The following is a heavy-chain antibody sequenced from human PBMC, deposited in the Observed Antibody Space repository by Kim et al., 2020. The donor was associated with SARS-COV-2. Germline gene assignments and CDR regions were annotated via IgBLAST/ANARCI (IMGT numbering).Heavy chain of an antibody. CDR3: ARVAVAGYYFDY. Sequence: YYVDSVKDRFTISRDNAKNSLYLQMNSLRAEDTAVYYCARVAVAGYYFDYWGQGTLVTVSS. D-gene: IGHD6-19*01. V-gene: IGHV3-7*04. J-gene: IGHJ4*02.